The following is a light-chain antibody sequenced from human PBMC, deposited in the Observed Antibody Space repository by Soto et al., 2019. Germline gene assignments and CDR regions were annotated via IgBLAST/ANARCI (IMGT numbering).Light chain of an antibody. CDR1: QSISSS. J-gene: IGKJ5*01. V-gene: IGKV1-12*01. Sequence: DIQMTQSPFSVSASVGDRVTITCRASQSISSSLAWYQQKPGTVPKRLIYAAARLQSGVASRFSGTGVGTAFTLSITTLQPEDFGTYYCQQGDSFPITFGQGTRLEIK. CDR2: AAA. CDR3: QQGDSFPIT.